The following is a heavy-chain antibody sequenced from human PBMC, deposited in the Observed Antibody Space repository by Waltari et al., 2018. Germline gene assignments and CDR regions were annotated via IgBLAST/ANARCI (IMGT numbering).Heavy chain of an antibody. D-gene: IGHD3-22*01. CDR1: GYSFTSYW. J-gene: IGHJ4*02. V-gene: IGHV5-51*01. CDR3: ARLTSADSSGYYFYFDY. Sequence: EVQLVQSGAEVKKPGESLKISCKGSGYSFTSYWIGWVRQMPGKGLEWMGIIYPGDSDTRYSPSFQGQVTISADKSISTAYLQWSSLKASDTAMYYCARLTSADSSGYYFYFDYWGQGTLVTVSS. CDR2: IYPGDSDT.